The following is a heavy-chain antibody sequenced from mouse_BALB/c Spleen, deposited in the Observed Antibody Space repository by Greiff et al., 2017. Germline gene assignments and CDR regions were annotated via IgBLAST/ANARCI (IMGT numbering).Heavy chain of an antibody. CDR1: GYAFSSYW. D-gene: IGHD1-1*01. V-gene: IGHV1-80*01. CDR2: IYPGDGDT. Sequence: VQLQQSGAELVRPGSSVKISCKASGYAFSSYWMNWVKQRPGQGLEWIGQIYPGDGDTNYNGKFKGKATLTADKSSSTAYMQLSSLTSEDSAVYFCARGSLYYGSIYWYFDVWGAGTTVTVSS. J-gene: IGHJ1*01. CDR3: ARGSLYYGSIYWYFDV.